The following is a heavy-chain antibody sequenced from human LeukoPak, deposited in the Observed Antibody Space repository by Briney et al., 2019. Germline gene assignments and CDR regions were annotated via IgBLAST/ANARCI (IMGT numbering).Heavy chain of an antibody. CDR3: ARRLQFNWFDP. V-gene: IGHV1-46*01. CDR1: GYTFTSYY. J-gene: IGHJ5*02. CDR2: INPSGGST. Sequence: EASVKVSCKASGYTFTSYYMHWVRQAPGQGLEWMGIINPSGGSTSYAQKFQGRVTMTRDTSTSTVYMELSSLRSEDTAVYCCARRLQFNWFDPWGQGTLVTVSS. D-gene: IGHD4-11*01.